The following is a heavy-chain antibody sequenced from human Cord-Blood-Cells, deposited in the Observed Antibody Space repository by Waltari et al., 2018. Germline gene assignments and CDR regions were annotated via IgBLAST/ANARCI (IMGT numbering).Heavy chain of an antibody. CDR1: GYTFPSYD. J-gene: IGHJ2*01. Sequence: QVQLVQSGAEVKKPGASVKVSCKASGYTFPSYDITWVRQATGPGLEWMGWMNPNSGNTGYAQKFQGRVTMTRNTSISTAYMELSSLRSEDTAVYYCARPPQVPTGSVTYWYFDLWGRGTLVTVSS. V-gene: IGHV1-8*01. CDR3: ARPPQVPTGSVTYWYFDL. D-gene: IGHD2-2*01. CDR2: MNPNSGNT.